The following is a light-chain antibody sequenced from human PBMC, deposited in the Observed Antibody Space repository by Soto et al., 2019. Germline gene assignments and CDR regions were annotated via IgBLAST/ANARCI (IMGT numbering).Light chain of an antibody. V-gene: IGKV1-9*01. J-gene: IGKJ1*01. CDR2: DAS. CDR3: QRLQT. Sequence: DIQLTQSPSFLSASVGDRVTITCRASQGISSYLAWYQQKPGTAPKLLIFDASTLQSGVPSRFSGSGPGTEFALTSSNLQPEDFATYYCQRLQTFGQGTRVEIK. CDR1: QGISSY.